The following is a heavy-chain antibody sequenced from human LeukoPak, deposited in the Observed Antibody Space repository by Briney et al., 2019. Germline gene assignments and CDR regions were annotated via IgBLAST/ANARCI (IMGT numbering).Heavy chain of an antibody. CDR2: IYYSGST. CDR1: GRSISSYY. V-gene: IGHV4-59*01. D-gene: IGHD6-19*01. J-gene: IGHJ4*02. Sequence: PSETLSLTCTVSGRSISSYYWSWIRQPPGKGLEWNGYIYYSGSTNYNPSLKSRVTISVDTSKNQFSLKLSSVTAADTAVYYGARIVSAVAGVDYWGQGTLVTVSS. CDR3: ARIVSAVAGVDY.